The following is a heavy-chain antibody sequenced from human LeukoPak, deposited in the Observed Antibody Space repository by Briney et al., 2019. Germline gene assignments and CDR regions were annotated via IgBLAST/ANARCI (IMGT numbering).Heavy chain of an antibody. V-gene: IGHV3-23*01. CDR1: GFTFSSYA. CDR3: ARDSNWGSTHY. J-gene: IGHJ4*02. Sequence: GGSLRLSCAASGFTFSSYAMSWVRQAPGKGLEWVSAISGSGGSTYYADSVKGRFTISRDNSKNTLYLQMNSLRDEDTAMFYCARDSNWGSTHYWGQGTLVTVSS. D-gene: IGHD7-27*01. CDR2: ISGSGGST.